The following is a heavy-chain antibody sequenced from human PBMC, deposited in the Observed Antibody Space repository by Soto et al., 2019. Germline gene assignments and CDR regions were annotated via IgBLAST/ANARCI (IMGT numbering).Heavy chain of an antibody. Sequence: SETLSLTCTVSGGSISSYYWSWIRQPPGKGLEWIGYIYYSGSTNYNPSLKSRVTISVDTSKNQFSLKLSSVTAADTAVYYCARRRYSNWAGYMGVWGKGTTVTVSS. CDR3: ARRRYSNWAGYMGV. D-gene: IGHD4-4*01. CDR2: IYYSGST. J-gene: IGHJ6*03. CDR1: GGSISSYY. V-gene: IGHV4-59*08.